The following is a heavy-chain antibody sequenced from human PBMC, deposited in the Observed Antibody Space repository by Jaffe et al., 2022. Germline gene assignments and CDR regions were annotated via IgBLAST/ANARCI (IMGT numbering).Heavy chain of an antibody. J-gene: IGHJ4*02. CDR3: ASPQGEPEWYYFDY. CDR1: GGTFSSYT. V-gene: IGHV1-69*02. CDR2: IIPILGIA. D-gene: IGHD1-26*01. Sequence: QVQLVQSGAEVKKPGSSVKVSCKASGGTFSSYTISWVRQAPGQGLEWMGRIIPILGIANYAQKFQGRVTITADKSTSTAYMELSSLRSEDTAVYYCASPQGEPEWYYFDYWGQGTLVTVSS.